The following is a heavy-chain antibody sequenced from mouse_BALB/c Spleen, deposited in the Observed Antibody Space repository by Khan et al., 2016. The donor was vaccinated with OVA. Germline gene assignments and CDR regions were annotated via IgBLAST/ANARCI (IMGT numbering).Heavy chain of an antibody. J-gene: IGHJ4*01. Sequence: QVQLKESGPGLVAPSQSLSITCTISGFSLTDYGVHWVRQPPGKGLEWLVLMWGDGTTSYYSALKSRLTISKDNSKSQVFLKMNSLQTDDTAMYFCARQPYYHYNVMDYWGQGSSVTVSS. CDR2: MWGDGTT. CDR3: ARQPYYHYNVMDY. V-gene: IGHV2-6-1*01. CDR1: GFSLTDYG. D-gene: IGHD2-10*01.